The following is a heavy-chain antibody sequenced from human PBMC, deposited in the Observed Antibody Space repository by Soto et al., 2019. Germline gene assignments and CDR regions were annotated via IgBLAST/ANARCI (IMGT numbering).Heavy chain of an antibody. CDR2: IYYTGST. Sequence: SETLSLTCTVSGGSISISGYYWGWIRQPPGKGLEWIGSIYYTGSTYYNPSLKSRVSISVDTSKNQFSLKLNSVTAADTAVYYCATYNYDSGDYWGQGTLVTSPQ. V-gene: IGHV4-39*01. CDR1: GGSISISGYY. J-gene: IGHJ4*02. CDR3: ATYNYDSGDY. D-gene: IGHD3-22*01.